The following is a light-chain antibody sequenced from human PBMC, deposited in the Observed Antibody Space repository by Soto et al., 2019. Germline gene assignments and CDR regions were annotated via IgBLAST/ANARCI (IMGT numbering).Light chain of an antibody. CDR3: QQYNSYSWT. V-gene: IGKV1-5*01. CDR1: QSISSY. J-gene: IGKJ1*01. Sequence: DIQMTQSPSSLSASVGDRVTITCRASQSISSYLNWYQQKPGKAPKLLIYAASGLQSGVPSRFSGSGSGTEFTLTISSLQPDDFATYYCQQYNSYSWTFGQGTKVDIK. CDR2: AAS.